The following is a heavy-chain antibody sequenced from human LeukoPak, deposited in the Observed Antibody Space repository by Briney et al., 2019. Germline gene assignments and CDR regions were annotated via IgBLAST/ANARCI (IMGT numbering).Heavy chain of an antibody. Sequence: GASVKVSRKASGYTFTSYYMHWVRQAPGQGLEWMGIINPSGGSTRYAQKFQGRVTMTRDTCTSTVYMELSSLRSEDTAVYYCARAGAYYDSSGYYLYAFDIWGQGTMVTVSS. J-gene: IGHJ3*02. D-gene: IGHD3-22*01. CDR2: INPSGGST. CDR3: ARAGAYYDSSGYYLYAFDI. V-gene: IGHV1-46*01. CDR1: GYTFTSYY.